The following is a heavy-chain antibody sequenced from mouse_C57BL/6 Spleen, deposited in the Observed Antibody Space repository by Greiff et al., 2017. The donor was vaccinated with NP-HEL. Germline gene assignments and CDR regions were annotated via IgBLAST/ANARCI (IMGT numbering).Heavy chain of an antibody. CDR1: GFNIKDYY. CDR2: IDPEDGET. CDR3: APLDYYGSSSDAVDY. Sequence: VQLQQSGAELVKPGASVKLSCTASGFNIKDYYMHWVKQRTEQGLEWIGRIDPEDGETKYAPKFQGKATITADPSSNTAYLQLTSLTSEDAAVYYCAPLDYYGSSSDAVDYWGQCTSVTVSS. V-gene: IGHV14-2*01. J-gene: IGHJ4*01. D-gene: IGHD1-1*01.